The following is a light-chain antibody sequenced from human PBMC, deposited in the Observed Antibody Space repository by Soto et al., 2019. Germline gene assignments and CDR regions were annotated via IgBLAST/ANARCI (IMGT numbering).Light chain of an antibody. CDR3: AAWDDSLNGLV. CDR1: SSNIGSNT. V-gene: IGLV1-44*01. J-gene: IGLJ1*01. CDR2: SNN. Sequence: VLTQPPSASGTPGQRVTISCSGSSSNIGSNTVNWYQQLPGTAPKLLIYSNNQRPSGVPDRFSGSKSGTSGSLAISGLQSEDEADYYCAAWDDSLNGLVFGTGTKVTVL.